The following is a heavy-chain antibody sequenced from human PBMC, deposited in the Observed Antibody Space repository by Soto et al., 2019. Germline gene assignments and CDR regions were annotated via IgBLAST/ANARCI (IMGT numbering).Heavy chain of an antibody. CDR3: ARRGCDSIFGSLDY. CDR2: IYYSGST. Sequence: QVQLQESGPGLVKPSGTLSLTCAVSGGSIISGDWFWSWVRQSPGKGLEWIGEIYYSGSTTYNPSLKSRVNIAADKSENQFSLRLSSVNAADTDVYDYARRGCDSIFGSLDYWGQGTLVTVSS. D-gene: IGHD2-21*02. V-gene: IGHV4-4*02. J-gene: IGHJ4*02. CDR1: GGSIISGDW.